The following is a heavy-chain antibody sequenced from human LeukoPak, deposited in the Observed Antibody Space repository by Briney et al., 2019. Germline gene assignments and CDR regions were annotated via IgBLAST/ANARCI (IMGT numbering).Heavy chain of an antibody. Sequence: GGSLRLSCAASGFTFSSYWMSWVRQAPGKGLEWVANIKQDESEKYYVDSVKGRFTISRDNAKNSLYLQMNSLRAEDTAVYYCAREGSSSWYYFDYWGQGTLVTVSS. D-gene: IGHD6-13*01. CDR3: AREGSSSWYYFDY. J-gene: IGHJ4*02. V-gene: IGHV3-7*01. CDR2: IKQDESEK. CDR1: GFTFSSYW.